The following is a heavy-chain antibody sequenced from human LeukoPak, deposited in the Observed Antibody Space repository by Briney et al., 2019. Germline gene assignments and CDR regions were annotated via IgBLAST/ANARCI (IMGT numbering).Heavy chain of an antibody. V-gene: IGHV4-38-2*02. Sequence: PSETLSLTCAVSGYSISSGYYWGWIRQPPGKGLEWIGSIYHSGSTYYNPSLRSRVTISVDTSKNQFSLKLSSVTAADTAVYYCARDQDIVATGWFDPWGQGTLVTVSS. D-gene: IGHD5-12*01. J-gene: IGHJ5*02. CDR2: IYHSGST. CDR1: GYSISSGYY. CDR3: ARDQDIVATGWFDP.